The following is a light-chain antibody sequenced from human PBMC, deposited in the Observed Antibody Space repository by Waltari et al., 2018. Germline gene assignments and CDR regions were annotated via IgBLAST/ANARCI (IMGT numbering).Light chain of an antibody. V-gene: IGLV1-47*01. J-gene: IGLJ3*02. CDR3: AAWDDSLSGRV. Sequence: QSVLTQPPSASGTPGQRVTISCSGTRSNIGSNYLYWYQQLPGTAPKLLIYRNNPGPSGVPALFAGSKAGTSASLAISGLRSEDEADYYCAAWDDSLSGRVFGGGTKVTVL. CDR1: RSNIGSNY. CDR2: RNN.